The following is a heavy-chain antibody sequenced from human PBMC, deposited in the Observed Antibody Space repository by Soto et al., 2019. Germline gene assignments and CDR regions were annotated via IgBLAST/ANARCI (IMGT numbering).Heavy chain of an antibody. CDR2: IIPIFGTA. V-gene: IGHV1-69*01. Sequence: QVQLVQSGAEVKKPGSSVKVSCKASGGTFSSYAISWVRQAPGQGLEWMVGIIPIFGTANYAQKFQGRVTITADESTSTAYMELSSLRSEDTAVYYCARGRVAVAGTGYYYYGMDVWGQGTTVTVSS. J-gene: IGHJ6*02. CDR1: GGTFSSYA. D-gene: IGHD6-19*01. CDR3: ARGRVAVAGTGYYYYGMDV.